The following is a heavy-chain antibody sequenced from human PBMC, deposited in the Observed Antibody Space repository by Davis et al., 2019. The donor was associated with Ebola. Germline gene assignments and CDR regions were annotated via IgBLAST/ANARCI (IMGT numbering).Heavy chain of an antibody. J-gene: IGHJ4*02. CDR2: ISNSAYTI. V-gene: IGHV3-11*04. Sequence: GESLKISCAASGFTFSDYYMSWIRQAPGKGLEWVSYISNSAYTIYYADSVRGRFTISRDNAKNSLYLQMSSLRAEDTAVYYCAREGTGDIVLMVYDRYFDYWGQGTLVTVSS. D-gene: IGHD2-8*01. CDR1: GFTFSDYY. CDR3: AREGTGDIVLMVYDRYFDY.